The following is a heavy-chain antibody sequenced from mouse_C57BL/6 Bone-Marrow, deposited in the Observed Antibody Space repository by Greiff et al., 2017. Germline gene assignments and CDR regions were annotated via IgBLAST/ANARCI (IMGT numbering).Heavy chain of an antibody. CDR3: ARGGDYCYDEY. V-gene: IGHV5-16*01. J-gene: IGHJ2*01. D-gene: IGHD2-12*01. Sequence: EVMLVESEGGLVQPGSSMKLSCTASGFTFSDYYMAWVRQVPEKGLEWVANINYDGSSTYYLDSLKGRFIISRDNAENILYLQMSSLKSEDTATYSCARGGDYCYDEYWGQGTTLTVSS. CDR2: INYDGSST. CDR1: GFTFSDYY.